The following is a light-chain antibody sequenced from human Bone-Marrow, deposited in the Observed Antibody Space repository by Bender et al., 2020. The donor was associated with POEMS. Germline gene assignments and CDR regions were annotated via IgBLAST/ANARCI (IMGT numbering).Light chain of an antibody. CDR3: AAWDDSLIGPV. CDR1: SSNIGRNT. Sequence: QSVLTQSPSASGTPGQRVTISCSGSSSNIGRNTVNWYQQLPGTAPKLLIHGNDQRPSGVPDRFSGSKSGTSGALAISGLQSEDEADYYCAAWDDSLIGPVFGGGTRLTVL. J-gene: IGLJ3*02. CDR2: GND. V-gene: IGLV1-44*01.